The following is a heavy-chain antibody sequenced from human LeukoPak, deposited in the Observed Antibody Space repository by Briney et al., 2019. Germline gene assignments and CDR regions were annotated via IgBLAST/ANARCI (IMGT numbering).Heavy chain of an antibody. D-gene: IGHD3-10*01. CDR3: ARGQGDNYYPHPGFDY. CDR1: GFTFSSYA. CDR2: ISYDGSNK. J-gene: IGHJ4*02. Sequence: GGSLRLSCAASGFTFSSYAMHWVRQAPGKGLEWVAVISYDGSNKYYADSVKGRFTISRDNSKNTLYLQMNSLRAEDTAAYYCARGQGDNYYPHPGFDYWGQGTLVTVFS. V-gene: IGHV3-30*01.